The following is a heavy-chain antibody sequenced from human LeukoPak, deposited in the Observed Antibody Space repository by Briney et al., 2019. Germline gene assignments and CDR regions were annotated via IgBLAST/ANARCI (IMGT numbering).Heavy chain of an antibody. J-gene: IGHJ3*02. CDR2: IYHSGST. D-gene: IGHD6-13*01. Sequence: SETLSLTCTVSGYSISSGYYWGWIRQPPGKGLEWIGSIYHSGSTDYNPSLKSRVTISVDTSKNQFSLKLSSVTAADTAVYYCARHSAHSSTNDAFDMWGQGTLVIVSS. V-gene: IGHV4-38-2*02. CDR1: GYSISSGYY. CDR3: ARHSAHSSTNDAFDM.